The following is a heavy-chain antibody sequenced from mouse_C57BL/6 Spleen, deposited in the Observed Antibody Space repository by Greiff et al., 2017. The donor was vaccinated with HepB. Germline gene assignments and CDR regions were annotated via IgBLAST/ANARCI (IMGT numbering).Heavy chain of an antibody. J-gene: IGHJ3*01. D-gene: IGHD2-4*01. CDR2: INPSTGGT. Sequence: EVKLVESGPELVKPGASVKISCKASGYSFTGYYMNWVKQSPEKSLEWIGEINPSTGGTTYNQKFKAKATLTVDKSSSTAYMQLKSLTSEDSAVYYCARWGYDYDDAYWGQGTLVTVSA. V-gene: IGHV1-42*01. CDR1: GYSFTGYY. CDR3: ARWGYDYDDAY.